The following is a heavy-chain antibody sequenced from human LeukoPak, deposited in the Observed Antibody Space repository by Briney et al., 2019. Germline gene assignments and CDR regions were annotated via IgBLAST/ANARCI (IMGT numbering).Heavy chain of an antibody. D-gene: IGHD2-8*01. CDR3: ARDLGYCTNGVCPPDY. CDR2: INPNSGGT. Sequence: GASVKVSCKASGYTFTGYYMHWARQAPGQGLEWMGWINPNSGGTNYAQKFQGRVTMTRDTSISTAYMELSRLRSDDTAVYYCARDLGYCTNGVCPPDYWGQGTLVTVSS. J-gene: IGHJ4*02. CDR1: GYTFTGYY. V-gene: IGHV1-2*02.